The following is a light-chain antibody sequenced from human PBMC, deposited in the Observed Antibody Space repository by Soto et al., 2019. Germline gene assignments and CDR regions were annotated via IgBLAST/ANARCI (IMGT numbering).Light chain of an antibody. CDR2: GAS. V-gene: IGKV3-15*01. CDR3: QQYNGWPYT. J-gene: IGKJ5*01. CDR1: QIVRRH. Sequence: EIVMTQSPATLSVSPGERATLSCRASQIVRRHLAWYRQKPGQAPRLLIYGASTRATATPARFSGSGSGTEFTLTISSLQSEDFAVYYCQQYNGWPYTFGQGTRLEIK.